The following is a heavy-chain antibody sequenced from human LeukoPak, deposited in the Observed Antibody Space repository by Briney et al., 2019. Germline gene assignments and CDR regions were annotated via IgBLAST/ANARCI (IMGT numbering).Heavy chain of an antibody. J-gene: IGHJ4*02. CDR1: GFSFSGSA. V-gene: IGHV3-73*01. D-gene: IGHD5-12*01. CDR2: IRSKANSYVT. CDR3: TRLGSGYDYGEYYFDS. Sequence: GGSLRLSCAASGFSFSGSAMHWVRQASGKGPEWVGRIRSKANSYVTAYAASVKGRFTISRDDSKDMAYLQMNSLKTEDTAVYYCTRLGSGYDYGEYYFDSWGQGTLVTVSS.